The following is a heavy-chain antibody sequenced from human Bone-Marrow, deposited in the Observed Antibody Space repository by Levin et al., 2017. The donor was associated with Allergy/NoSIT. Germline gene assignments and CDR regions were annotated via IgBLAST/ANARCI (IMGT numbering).Heavy chain of an antibody. CDR3: ARGTAITMIVVVIPTDDAFDI. Sequence: GASVKVSCKASGYTFTSYGISWVRQAPGQGLEWMGWISAYNGNTNYAQKLQGRVTMTTDTSTSTAYMELRSLRSDDTAVYYCARGTAITMIVVVIPTDDAFDIWGQGTMVTVSS. D-gene: IGHD3-22*01. J-gene: IGHJ3*02. CDR2: ISAYNGNT. V-gene: IGHV1-18*01. CDR1: GYTFTSYG.